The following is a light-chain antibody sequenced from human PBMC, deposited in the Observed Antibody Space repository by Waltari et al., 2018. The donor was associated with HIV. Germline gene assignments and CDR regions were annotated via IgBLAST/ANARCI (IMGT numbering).Light chain of an antibody. CDR2: AAS. Sequence: DIQMTQSQSSLSASVGDRVTITCRANQGISTWLAWYQQKPEKAPNSLIYAASSLQRGVPSRFSCSGSGTDFTLTINSLQPEDFGNYYCQQYKSYPITFGQGTRLEIK. CDR1: QGISTW. V-gene: IGKV1D-16*01. CDR3: QQYKSYPIT. J-gene: IGKJ5*01.